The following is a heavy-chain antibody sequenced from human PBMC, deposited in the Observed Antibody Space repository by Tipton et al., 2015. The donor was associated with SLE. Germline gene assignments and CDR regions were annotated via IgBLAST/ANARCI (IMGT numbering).Heavy chain of an antibody. Sequence: TLSLTCAVYGGSFSGYYWSWIRQPPGKGLEWIGEINHSGSTNYNPSLKSRVTISVDTSKNQISLKLSSVTAADTAVYYCARRPPYYYDSGAGAFDIWGQGTMVTVSS. J-gene: IGHJ3*02. CDR3: ARRPPYYYDSGAGAFDI. CDR1: GGSFSGYY. CDR2: INHSGST. D-gene: IGHD3-22*01. V-gene: IGHV4-34*01.